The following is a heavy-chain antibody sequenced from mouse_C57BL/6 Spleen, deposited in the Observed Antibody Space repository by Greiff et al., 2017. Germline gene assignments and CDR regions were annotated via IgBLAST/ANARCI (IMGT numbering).Heavy chain of an antibody. V-gene: IGHV14-2*01. CDR3: ATYYSNHYYAMDY. Sequence: VQLQQSGAALVKPGASVKLSCTASGFNIKDYYMHWVKQRTEQGLEWIGRIDAEDGETTSAPKLQGQATITADTSSNTTYLQLSSLTSEYTAVYYCATYYSNHYYAMDYWGQGTSVTVSA. CDR1: GFNIKDYY. D-gene: IGHD2-5*01. CDR2: IDAEDGET. J-gene: IGHJ4*01.